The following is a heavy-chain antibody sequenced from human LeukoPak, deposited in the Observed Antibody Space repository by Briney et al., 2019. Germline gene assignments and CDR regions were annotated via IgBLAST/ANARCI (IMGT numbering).Heavy chain of an antibody. CDR3: ARALDYGDYKSYGMDV. CDR2: ISGSGGST. Sequence: GGSLRLSCAASGFTFSSYAMSWVRQTPGKGLEWVSAISGSGGSTYYADSVKGRFTISRDNSKNTLYLQMNSLRAEDTAVYYCARALDYGDYKSYGMDVWGQGTTVTVSS. J-gene: IGHJ6*02. CDR1: GFTFSSYA. D-gene: IGHD4-17*01. V-gene: IGHV3-23*01.